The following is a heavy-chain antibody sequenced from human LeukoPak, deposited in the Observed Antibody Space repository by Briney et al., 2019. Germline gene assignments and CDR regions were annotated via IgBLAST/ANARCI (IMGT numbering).Heavy chain of an antibody. CDR1: GYTFTDYY. CDR2: INPHSGGT. CDR3: ARAGSYGPTDAFDI. Sequence: ASVKVSFKASGYTFTDYYMHWVRQAPGQGLEWMGRINPHSGGTNYAQKFQGGVTMTRDTSIATIYMELSRLRSNDTAVYYCARAGSYGPTDAFDIWGQGTMVTVSS. J-gene: IGHJ3*02. V-gene: IGHV1-2*06. D-gene: IGHD3-10*01.